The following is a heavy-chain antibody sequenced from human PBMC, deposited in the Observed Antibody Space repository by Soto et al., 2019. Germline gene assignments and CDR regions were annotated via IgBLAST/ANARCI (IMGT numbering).Heavy chain of an antibody. CDR2: INHSGST. D-gene: IGHD4-4*01. CDR3: ARWTVTTHYYYYYGVDV. J-gene: IGHJ6*02. CDR1: GGSFSCYY. Sequence: SETLSLTCAVYGGSFSCYYWGWIRQPPGKRLEWIGEINHSGSTNYNPSLKSRVTISVDTSKNQFSLKLSSVTAADTAVYYCARWTVTTHYYYYYGVDVWGQGTTVTVSS. V-gene: IGHV4-34*01.